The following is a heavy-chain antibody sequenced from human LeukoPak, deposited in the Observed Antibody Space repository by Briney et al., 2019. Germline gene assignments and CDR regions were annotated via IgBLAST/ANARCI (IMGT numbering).Heavy chain of an antibody. CDR1: GFTFDDYA. V-gene: IGHV3-9*03. J-gene: IGHJ4*02. Sequence: GGSLRLSCAASGFTFDDYAMHWVRQAPGKGLEWVSGISWNSGSIGYADSVKGRFTISRDNAKNSLYLQMNSLRAEDMALYYCAKDQSGYDSGRLDYWGQGTPVTVSS. CDR2: ISWNSGSI. D-gene: IGHD5-12*01. CDR3: AKDQSGYDSGRLDY.